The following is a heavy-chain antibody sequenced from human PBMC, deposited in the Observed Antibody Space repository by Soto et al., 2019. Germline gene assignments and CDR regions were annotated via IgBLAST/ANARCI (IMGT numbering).Heavy chain of an antibody. V-gene: IGHV1-69*13. J-gene: IGHJ3*02. CDR2: VIPIFGTA. Sequence: SVNDSCKDSGGTFSSSAISWVRQVPGQGLEWMGVVIPIFGTANYAQKFQGRVTITADESTSTAYMELSSLRSEDTAVYYCAHELAGGVDAFDIWGQGTMLTDS. CDR3: AHELAGGVDAFDI. D-gene: IGHD6-19*01. CDR1: GGTFSSSA.